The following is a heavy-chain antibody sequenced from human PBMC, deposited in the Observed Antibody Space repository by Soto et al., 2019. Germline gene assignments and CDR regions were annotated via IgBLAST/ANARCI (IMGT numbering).Heavy chain of an antibody. CDR3: ARRGYYYDSSGYPYYFDY. J-gene: IGHJ4*02. CDR1: GGSISSSSYY. D-gene: IGHD3-22*01. CDR2: IYYSGST. V-gene: IGHV4-39*01. Sequence: ASETLSLTCTVSGGSISSSSYYWGWIRQPPGKGLEWIGSIYYSGSTYYNPSLKSRVTISVDTSKNQFSLKLSSVTAADTAVYYCARRGYYYDSSGYPYYFDYWGQGTLVTVPQ.